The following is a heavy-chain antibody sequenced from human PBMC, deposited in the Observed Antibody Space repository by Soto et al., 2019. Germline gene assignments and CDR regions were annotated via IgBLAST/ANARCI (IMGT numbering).Heavy chain of an antibody. V-gene: IGHV4-31*03. CDR3: ARVRGSGSYAAYYFDS. CDR2: IHYSAST. CDR1: SGSISNGGYY. Sequence: KTSETLSLTCTVSSGSISNGGYYWNWVRQHPGKGLEWIGYIHYSASTWYNPSLESRVTISVDTSKDQFSLKLRSVTAADTAVYYCARVRGSGSYAAYYFDSWGQGTLVTVSS. J-gene: IGHJ4*01. D-gene: IGHD3-10*01.